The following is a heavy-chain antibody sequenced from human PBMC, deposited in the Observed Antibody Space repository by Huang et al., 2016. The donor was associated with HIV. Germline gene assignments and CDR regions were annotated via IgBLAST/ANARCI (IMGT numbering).Heavy chain of an antibody. CDR1: GFTFSSYW. CDR3: ARTYDYNDPGAFDI. D-gene: IGHD4-4*01. Sequence: EVQLVDSGGGLVQPGGSLRLSCAASGFTFSSYWMNWVRQAPGKGLAWVANIKGSEKYYVDAVKGRFTISGDNAKNSLFLQMNSLGAEDTAVYYCARTYDYNDPGAFDIWGQGTMVTVSS. V-gene: IGHV3-7*01. CDR2: IKGSEK. J-gene: IGHJ3*02.